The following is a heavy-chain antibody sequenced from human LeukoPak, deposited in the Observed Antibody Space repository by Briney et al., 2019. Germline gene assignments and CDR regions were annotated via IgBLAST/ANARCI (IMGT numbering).Heavy chain of an antibody. V-gene: IGHV3-9*01. CDR3: AKSPAGYSYGSWFDP. Sequence: PGGSLRLSCSASGFTFDDYAMHWVRQAPGKGLGWVSGISWNSGSIGYADSVKGRFTISRDNAKNSLYLQMNSLRAEDTALYYCAKSPAGYSYGSWFDPWGQGTLVTVSS. D-gene: IGHD5-18*01. J-gene: IGHJ5*02. CDR2: ISWNSGSI. CDR1: GFTFDDYA.